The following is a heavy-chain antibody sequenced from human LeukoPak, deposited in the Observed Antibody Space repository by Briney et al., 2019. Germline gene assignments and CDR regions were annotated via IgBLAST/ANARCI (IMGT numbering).Heavy chain of an antibody. Sequence: GGSLRLSCAASGFTFSSYGMHWVRQAPGKGLEWVAFIRYDGSNKYYADSVKGRFTISRDNAKNSLYLQMNSLRAEDTAVYYCARDSGNYLDAFDIWGQGTMVTVSS. V-gene: IGHV3-30*02. CDR3: ARDSGNYLDAFDI. CDR1: GFTFSSYG. J-gene: IGHJ3*02. CDR2: IRYDGSNK. D-gene: IGHD1-7*01.